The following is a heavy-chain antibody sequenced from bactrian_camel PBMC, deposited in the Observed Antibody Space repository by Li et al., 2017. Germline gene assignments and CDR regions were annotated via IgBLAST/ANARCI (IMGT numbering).Heavy chain of an antibody. CDR2: IAMDGST. V-gene: IGHV3S53*01. CDR3: ATGAGLSWLQFVGRTQLTH. D-gene: IGHD7*01. J-gene: IGHJ4*01. CDR1: VPRATFYC. Sequence: HVQLVESGGGPVQAGGSLRLSCVASVPRATFYCMAWFRQNPGKEREGVASIAMDGSTTYVDSVKGRFTISRDNAKKTLYLQMDSLKVEDTAAYYCATGAGLSWLQFVGRTQLTHRGQGTQVTVS.